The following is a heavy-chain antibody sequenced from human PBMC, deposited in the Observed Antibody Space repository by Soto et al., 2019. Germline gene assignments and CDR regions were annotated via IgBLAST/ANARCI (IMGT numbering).Heavy chain of an antibody. CDR3: ARKSLNSGSGALDT. D-gene: IGHD1-26*01. CDR1: GYSFTNYW. V-gene: IGHV5-51*01. CDR2: IYPRDSDT. Sequence: EVQLVQSGAEVKKPGESLKISCKGSGYSFTNYWIGWVRQMPGKGLEWMGMIYPRDSDTRYSPSFQGQVTLSADKSISTAYLQWTSLKASDTAMYYCARKSLNSGSGALDTWGPGTMVTVSS. J-gene: IGHJ3*02.